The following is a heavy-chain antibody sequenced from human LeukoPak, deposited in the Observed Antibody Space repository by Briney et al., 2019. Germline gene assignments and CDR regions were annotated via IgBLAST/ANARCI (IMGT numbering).Heavy chain of an antibody. CDR3: ARVYWRTSYVPADYFDY. CDR2: INPSGGST. J-gene: IGHJ4*02. D-gene: IGHD2-2*01. CDR1: GYTFTSYG. Sequence: ASVKVSCKASGYTFTSYGISWVRQAPGQGLEWMGIINPSGGSTSYAQKFQGRVTMTRDTSTSTVYMELSSLRSEDTAVYYCARVYWRTSYVPADYFDYWGQGTLVTVSS. V-gene: IGHV1-46*01.